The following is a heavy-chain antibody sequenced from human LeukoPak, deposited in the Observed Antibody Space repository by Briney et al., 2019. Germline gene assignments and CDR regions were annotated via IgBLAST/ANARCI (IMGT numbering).Heavy chain of an antibody. V-gene: IGHV4-34*01. CDR3: ARSRGWLQSHPLGY. J-gene: IGHJ4*02. Sequence: PSETLSLTRAVYGGSFSGYYWSWIRQPLGKGLECIGEIHHSGSTNYNPSLKSRVTLSVDTSKNQFSLKLSSVTAADTAVYYCARSRGWLQSHPLGYWGQGTLVTVSS. CDR2: IHHSGST. D-gene: IGHD5-24*01. CDR1: GGSFSGYY.